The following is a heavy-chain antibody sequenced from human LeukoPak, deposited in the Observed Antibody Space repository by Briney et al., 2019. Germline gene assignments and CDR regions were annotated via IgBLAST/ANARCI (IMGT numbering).Heavy chain of an antibody. CDR2: IWYDGSNK. CDR3: ARGTTYYYDSSGYAFDY. J-gene: IGHJ4*02. Sequence: GRSLRLSCAASGFSFSSYGMHWVRQAPGKGLEWVAVIWYDGSNKYYADSVKGRFTISRDNSKNTLYLQMNSLRAEDTAVYYCARGTTYYYDSSGYAFDYWGQGTLVTVSS. V-gene: IGHV3-33*01. CDR1: GFSFSSYG. D-gene: IGHD3-22*01.